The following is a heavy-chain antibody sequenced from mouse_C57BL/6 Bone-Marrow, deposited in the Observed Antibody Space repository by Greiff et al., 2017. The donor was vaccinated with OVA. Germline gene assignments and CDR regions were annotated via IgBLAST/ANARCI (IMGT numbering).Heavy chain of an antibody. CDR1: GFNIKDDY. V-gene: IGHV14-4*01. Sequence: VQLQQSGAELVRPGASVKLSCTASGFNIKDDYMHWVKQRPEQGLEWIGWIDPENGDTEYASKFQGKATITADTSSNTAYLQLSSLTSEDTAGYYCTTPLYEDYFDYWGQGTTLTVSS. J-gene: IGHJ2*01. CDR3: TTPLYEDYFDY. D-gene: IGHD2-3*01. CDR2: IDPENGDT.